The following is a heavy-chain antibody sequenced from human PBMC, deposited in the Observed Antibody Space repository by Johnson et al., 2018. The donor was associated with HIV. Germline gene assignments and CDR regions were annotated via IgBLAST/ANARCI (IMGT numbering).Heavy chain of an antibody. V-gene: IGHV3-20*04. CDR2: INWNGGTT. Sequence: VQLVESGGNVVRPGGSLRLFCAASGFKFDDYGMSWVRQVPGKGLEWVSGINWNGGTTTYADSVKGRFIISRDNSKNSLHLQMNSLRVDDTAVYYCARDGGRGDFDIWGHGTRVSVSS. J-gene: IGHJ3*02. D-gene: IGHD3-16*01. CDR3: ARDGGRGDFDI. CDR1: GFKFDDYG.